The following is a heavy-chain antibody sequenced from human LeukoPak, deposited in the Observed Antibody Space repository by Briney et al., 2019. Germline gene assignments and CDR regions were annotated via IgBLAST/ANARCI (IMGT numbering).Heavy chain of an antibody. CDR3: ARDRLVWFGEPPSYFDY. CDR2: ISSSSSYT. CDR1: GFTFSDYY. D-gene: IGHD3-10*01. J-gene: IGHJ4*02. V-gene: IGHV3-11*05. Sequence: GGSLRLSCAASGFTFSDYYMSWIRQAPGKGLEWVSYISSSSSYTNYADSVKGRFTISRDNAKNSLYLQMNSLRAEDMAVYYCARDRLVWFGEPPSYFDYWGQGTLVTVSS.